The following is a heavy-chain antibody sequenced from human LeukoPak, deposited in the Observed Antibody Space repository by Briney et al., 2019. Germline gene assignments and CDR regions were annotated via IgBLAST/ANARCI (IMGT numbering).Heavy chain of an antibody. CDR3: AREEGVGATKTKYYFDY. CDR2: INAGNGNT. CDR1: GYTFTSYA. Sequence: ASVRVSCKASGYTFTSYAMHWVRQAPGQRLEWMGWINAGNGNTKYSQKFQGRVTITRDTSASTAYMELSSLRSEDTAVYYCAREEGVGATKTKYYFDYWGQGTLVTVSS. D-gene: IGHD1-26*01. J-gene: IGHJ4*02. V-gene: IGHV1-3*01.